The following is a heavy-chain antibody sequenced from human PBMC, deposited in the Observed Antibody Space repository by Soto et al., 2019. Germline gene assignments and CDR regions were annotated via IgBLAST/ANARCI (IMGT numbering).Heavy chain of an antibody. J-gene: IGHJ4*02. CDR1: GGSMISCY. V-gene: IGHV4-59*01. Sequence: SLTCTLSGGSMISCYCSWIRQPPGRGLEWIGFIYYAGSTKYNPSLNSRVTISVDPSKNQVSLKLNSVTAADTAVYYCARGGYSGRLYYFDYWGQGTLVTVSS. CDR2: IYYAGST. D-gene: IGHD2-15*01. CDR3: ARGGYSGRLYYFDY.